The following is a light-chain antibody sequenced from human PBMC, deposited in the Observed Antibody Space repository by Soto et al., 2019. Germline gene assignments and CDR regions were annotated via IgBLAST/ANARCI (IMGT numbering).Light chain of an antibody. CDR2: DVS. CDR1: SNDVGGYNY. V-gene: IGLV2-14*01. Sequence: QSALTQPASVSGSPGQSITISCTGTSNDVGGYNYVSWYQQHPGKAPKLMIYDVSNRPSGVSNRFSGSKSGNTASLTISGLQAEDEADYYCSSYTSSSLRVFGTGTKVTVL. J-gene: IGLJ1*01. CDR3: SSYTSSSLRV.